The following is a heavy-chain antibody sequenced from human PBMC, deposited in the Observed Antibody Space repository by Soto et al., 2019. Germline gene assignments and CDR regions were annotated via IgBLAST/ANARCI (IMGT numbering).Heavy chain of an antibody. Sequence: SETLSLTCTVSGGSISSGGYYWSWIRQHPGKGLEWIGYIYYSGSTYYNPSLKSRVTISVDTSKNQFSLKLSSVTAADTAVYYCARDRFTFGGGFDYWGQGTLVTVSS. D-gene: IGHD3-16*01. J-gene: IGHJ4*02. CDR2: IYYSGST. CDR3: ARDRFTFGGGFDY. V-gene: IGHV4-31*03. CDR1: GGSISSGGYY.